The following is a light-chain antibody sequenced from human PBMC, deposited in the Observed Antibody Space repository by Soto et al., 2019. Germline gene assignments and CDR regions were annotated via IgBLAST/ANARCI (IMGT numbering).Light chain of an antibody. Sequence: QPVLTQPPSSSASPGESARLTCTLPSDINVVDYDIYWYQQKPGSPPRDLLFYYSDSDKGQGSGVPSRFSGSKDASANTGILRISGLQSEDEAAYYCMIWPSKALRVFGGGTKLTVL. CDR2: YYSDSDK. CDR3: MIWPSKALRV. V-gene: IGLV5-37*01. J-gene: IGLJ3*02. CDR1: SDINVVDYD.